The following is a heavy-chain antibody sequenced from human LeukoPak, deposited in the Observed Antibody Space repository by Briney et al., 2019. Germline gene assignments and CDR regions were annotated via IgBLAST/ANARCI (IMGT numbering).Heavy chain of an antibody. D-gene: IGHD3-16*01. Sequence: GGSLRLSCAASGFTFSTYAMTWVRQAPGKGLEWVSAIIGSATSTYYADSVKGRFIITRDNSKNTLYLQMNSLRAEDTAVYYCAKENKGAYWGQGTLVTVSS. CDR1: GFTFSTYA. CDR2: IIGSATST. J-gene: IGHJ4*02. CDR3: AKENKGAY. V-gene: IGHV3-23*01.